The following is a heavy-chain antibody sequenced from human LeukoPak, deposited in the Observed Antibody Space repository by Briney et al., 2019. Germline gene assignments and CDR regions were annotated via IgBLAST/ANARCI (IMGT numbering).Heavy chain of an antibody. V-gene: IGHV3-11*04. CDR2: ISSSGTTI. D-gene: IGHD6-19*01. Sequence: GGSLRLSCVASGFTFSDYYMSWIRQAPGKGLEWISYISSSGTTIYYTDSVKGRLTISRDNAKNSLYLQMNSLRDEDTAIYYCVREGGSGWYSGWFDPWGQGTLVIVSS. CDR3: VREGGSGWYSGWFDP. CDR1: GFTFSDYY. J-gene: IGHJ5*02.